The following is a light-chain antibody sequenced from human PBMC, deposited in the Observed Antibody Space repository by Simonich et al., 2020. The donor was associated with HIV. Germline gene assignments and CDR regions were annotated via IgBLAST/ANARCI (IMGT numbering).Light chain of an antibody. CDR2: DAS. J-gene: IGKJ2*01. V-gene: IGKV1-33*01. Sequence: DIQMTQSPSSLSASVGDRVTITCQASQDFSNYLNWYQQKTVKAPQLLIYDASNLETGVPSRFSGSGSGTDFTFTISSLQPEDIATYYCQQYDNLPYTFGQGTKLEIK. CDR1: QDFSNY. CDR3: QQYDNLPYT.